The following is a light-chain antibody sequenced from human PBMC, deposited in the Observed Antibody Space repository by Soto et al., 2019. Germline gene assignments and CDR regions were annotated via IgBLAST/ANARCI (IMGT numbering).Light chain of an antibody. Sequence: EMVMTQSPATLSVSLGERATLSCRASQSVGSDIAWYQQTPGQAPRLLIYGASTRATGIPARSSGSGSGTEFTLTISSLQSEDFAVYYCQQYKDWPTFGQGTKVEIK. CDR1: QSVGSD. J-gene: IGKJ1*01. CDR3: QQYKDWPT. CDR2: GAS. V-gene: IGKV3-15*01.